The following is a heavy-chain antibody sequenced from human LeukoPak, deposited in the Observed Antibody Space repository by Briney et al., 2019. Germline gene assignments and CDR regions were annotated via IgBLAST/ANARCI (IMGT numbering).Heavy chain of an antibody. D-gene: IGHD3-10*01. Sequence: PVASVKVSCKASGYTFTGYYMHWVRQAPGQGLEWMGWINPNSGGTNYAQKFQGRVTMTRDTSISTAYMELSRLRSDDTAVYYCARILSGYYGSGSYRHTGVDYWGQGTLVTVSS. CDR3: ARILSGYYGSGSYRHTGVDY. V-gene: IGHV1-2*02. J-gene: IGHJ4*02. CDR2: INPNSGGT. CDR1: GYTFTGYY.